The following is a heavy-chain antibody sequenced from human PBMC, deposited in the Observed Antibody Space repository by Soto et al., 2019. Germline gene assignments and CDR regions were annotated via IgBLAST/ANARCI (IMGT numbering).Heavy chain of an antibody. D-gene: IGHD3-10*01. CDR2: IKEDGAEK. V-gene: IGHV3-7*01. Sequence: EVQLEQSGGGLVQPGGSLRLSCIASEVTFNMHWVTWVRQAPGKGLEWVANIKEDGAEKNYVDSVKGRFTISRDNAKNSLFLQMNSLRAEDSAVYYCARNQGTARNNYFYYADVWGGGSTVIVSS. CDR3: ARNQGTARNNYFYYADV. CDR1: EVTFNMHW. J-gene: IGHJ6*03.